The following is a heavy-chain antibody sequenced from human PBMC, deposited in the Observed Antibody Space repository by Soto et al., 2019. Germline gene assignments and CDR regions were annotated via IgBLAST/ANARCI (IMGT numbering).Heavy chain of an antibody. CDR1: GFSFDNYG. Sequence: EVQLLESGGDLVQPGGSLRLSCVGSGFSFDNYGMSWVRQAPGKGLEWVSAIKSDGSSTYYAASVKDWFTISRDNSKNTMYLQLNSLRAEDTAVYYCAQLGLMTFSHKHYFNHWGRGTLVTVSS. CDR2: IKSDGSST. V-gene: IGHV3-23*01. J-gene: IGHJ4*02. D-gene: IGHD3-16*01. CDR3: AQLGLMTFSHKHYFNH.